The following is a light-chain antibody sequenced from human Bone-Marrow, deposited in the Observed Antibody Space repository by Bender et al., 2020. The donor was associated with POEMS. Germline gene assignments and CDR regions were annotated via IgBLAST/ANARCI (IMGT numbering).Light chain of an antibody. Sequence: QSVLTQPPSASGTPGQRVTISCSGSSSNIGSNYVYWYQHLPGTAPKLLIYRNTQRPSGVPDRFSGSKSGTSASLAISGLRSEDEADYYCAVWDDSLNGWVFGGGTKLTVL. CDR3: AVWDDSLNGWV. CDR1: SSNIGSNY. V-gene: IGLV1-47*01. CDR2: RNT. J-gene: IGLJ3*02.